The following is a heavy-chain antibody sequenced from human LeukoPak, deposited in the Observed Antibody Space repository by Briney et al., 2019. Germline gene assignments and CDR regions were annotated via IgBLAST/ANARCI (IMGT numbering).Heavy chain of an antibody. CDR2: ISSNGGST. D-gene: IGHD4-17*01. CDR3: ARYGGDYGEQCLDY. CDR1: GFAFSSYG. J-gene: IGHJ4*02. Sequence: GRSLRLSCAASGFAFSSYGMHWVRQAPGKGLEYVSAISSNGGSTYYANSVKGRFTISRDNSKNTLYLQMNSLRAEDTAVYYCARYGGDYGEQCLDYWGQGTLVTVSS. V-gene: IGHV3-64*01.